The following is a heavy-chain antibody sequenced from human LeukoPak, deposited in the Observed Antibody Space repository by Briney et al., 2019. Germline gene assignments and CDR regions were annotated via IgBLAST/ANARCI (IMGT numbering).Heavy chain of an antibody. CDR2: INPNSGGT. V-gene: IGHV1-2*02. Sequence: ASVKVSCKASGYTFTGYYMHWVRQAPGQGLEWMGWINPNSGGTNYAQKFQGRVTMTRDTSISTAYMELSSLRSEDTAVYYCATERGNYYGSGSYSWWFDPWGQGTLVTVSS. D-gene: IGHD3-10*01. J-gene: IGHJ5*02. CDR3: ATERGNYYGSGSYSWWFDP. CDR1: GYTFTGYY.